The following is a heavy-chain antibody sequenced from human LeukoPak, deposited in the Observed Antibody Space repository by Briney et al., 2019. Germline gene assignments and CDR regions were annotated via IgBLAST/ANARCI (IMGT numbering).Heavy chain of an antibody. Sequence: SETLSLTCTVSGGSISSSSYYWGWIRQPPGKGLEWIGSIYYSGSTYYNPSLKSRVTISVDTSKNQFSLKLSSVTAADTAVYYCASTSGSYYSHFDFWGQGTLVTVSS. CDR2: IYYSGST. J-gene: IGHJ4*02. D-gene: IGHD1-26*01. CDR1: GGSISSSSYY. CDR3: ASTSGSYYSHFDF. V-gene: IGHV4-39*07.